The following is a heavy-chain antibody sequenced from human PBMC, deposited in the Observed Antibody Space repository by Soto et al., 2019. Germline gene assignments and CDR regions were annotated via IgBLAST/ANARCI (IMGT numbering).Heavy chain of an antibody. J-gene: IGHJ5*02. Sequence: PSETLSLTCTVSGVSISSYYWSWIRQPPGKGLEWIGYIYYSGSTNYNPSLKSRVTISVDTSKNQFSLKLSSVTAADTAVYYCVRLRGVTGPTDWFDPRGQGTLVTVS. CDR3: VRLRGVTGPTDWFDP. CDR2: IYYSGST. V-gene: IGHV4-59*01. D-gene: IGHD1-7*01. CDR1: GVSISSYY.